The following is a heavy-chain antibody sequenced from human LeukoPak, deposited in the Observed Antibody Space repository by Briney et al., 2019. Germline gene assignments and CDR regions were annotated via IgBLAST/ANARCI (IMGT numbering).Heavy chain of an antibody. Sequence: ETLSLTCAVYGGSFSGYYWSWVRQAPGKGLVWVSRINSDGSSTTYADSVKGRFTISRDNAKNTLYLQMNSLRAEDTGVYYCASERWLQYWGQGTLVTVSS. CDR3: ASERWLQY. D-gene: IGHD5-24*01. CDR2: INSDGSST. V-gene: IGHV3-74*01. CDR1: GGSFSGYY. J-gene: IGHJ4*02.